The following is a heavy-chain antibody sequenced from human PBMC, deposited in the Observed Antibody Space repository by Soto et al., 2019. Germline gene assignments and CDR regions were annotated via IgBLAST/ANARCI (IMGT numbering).Heavy chain of an antibody. V-gene: IGHV1-2*02. J-gene: IGHJ1*01. D-gene: IGHD6-13*01. CDR3: ARSGIANPLEYFQH. CDR1: GYTFTGYY. Sequence: GAPVKVSCKASGYTFTGYYMYWVLQAPGQGLEWMGWINPNSGGTNYAQKFQGRVTMTRDTSISTAYMELSRLRSDDTAVYYCARSGIANPLEYFQHWGQGTLVTVSS. CDR2: INPNSGGT.